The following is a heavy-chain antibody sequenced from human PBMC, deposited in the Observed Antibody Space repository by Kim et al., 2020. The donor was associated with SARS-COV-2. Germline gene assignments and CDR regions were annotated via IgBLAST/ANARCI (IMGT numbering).Heavy chain of an antibody. CDR1: GGSFSGYY. CDR3: ARGGPVLRYFDWLSHGPRLDY. D-gene: IGHD3-9*01. V-gene: IGHV4-34*01. J-gene: IGHJ4*02. CDR2: INHSGST. Sequence: SETLSLTCAVYGGSFSGYYWSWIRQPPGKGLEWIGEINHSGSTNYNPSLKSRVTISVDTSKNQFSLNLSSVTAADTAVYYCARGGPVLRYFDWLSHGPRLDYWGQGTLVTVSS.